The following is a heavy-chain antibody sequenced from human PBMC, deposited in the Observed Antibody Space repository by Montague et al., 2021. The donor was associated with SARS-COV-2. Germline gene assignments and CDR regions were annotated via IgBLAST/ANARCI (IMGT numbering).Heavy chain of an antibody. CDR2: ISYTGRT. J-gene: IGHJ4*02. CDR3: ARQLPFDCASTKCYPYCFDG. Sequence: SETLSLTCTVSGGSISSPDYYWCWLRQSPGKGLEWIGSISYTGRTYNNSSLRSRASFPMDTSKNHFSLSLCSVTVADTAVYFCARQLPFDCASTKCYPYCFDGWGQGALVTVSS. V-gene: IGHV4-39*01. D-gene: IGHD2-15*01. CDR1: GGSISSPDYY.